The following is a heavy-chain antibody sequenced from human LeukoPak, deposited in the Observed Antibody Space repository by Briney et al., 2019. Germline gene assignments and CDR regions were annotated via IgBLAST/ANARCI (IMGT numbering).Heavy chain of an antibody. J-gene: IGHJ6*03. D-gene: IGHD2-2*01. CDR2: ISGSGGST. CDR3: AKVRTKQRSYYYYYMDV. V-gene: IGHV3-23*01. CDR1: GFTFSSYA. Sequence: GGSQRLSCAASGFTFSSYAMSWVRQAPGKGLEWVSAISGSGGSTYYADSVKGRFTISRDNSKNTLYLQMNSLRAEDTAVYYCAKVRTKQRSYYYYYMDVWGKGTTVTVSS.